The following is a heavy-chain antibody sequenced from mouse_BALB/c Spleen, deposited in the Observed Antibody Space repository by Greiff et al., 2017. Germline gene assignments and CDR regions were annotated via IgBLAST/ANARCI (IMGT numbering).Heavy chain of an antibody. CDR3: ARDYGSSPYYYAMDY. J-gene: IGHJ4*01. CDR2: ISSGSSTI. Sequence: EVQGVESGGGLVQPGGSRKLSCAASGFTFSSFGMHWVRQAPEKGLEWVAYISSGSSTIYYADTVKGRFTISRDNPKNTLFLQMTSLRSEDTAMYYCARDYGSSPYYYAMDYWGQGTSVTVSS. V-gene: IGHV5-17*02. CDR1: GFTFSSFG. D-gene: IGHD1-1*01.